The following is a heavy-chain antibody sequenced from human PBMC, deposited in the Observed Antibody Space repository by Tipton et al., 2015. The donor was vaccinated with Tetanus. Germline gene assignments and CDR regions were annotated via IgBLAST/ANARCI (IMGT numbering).Heavy chain of an antibody. CDR3: ARRVYDSEETRIDY. J-gene: IGHJ4*02. CDR2: MNPNSGNT. CDR1: GYTFTSYD. Sequence: QLVQSGAEVKKPGASVKVSCKASGYTFTSYDINWVRQATGQGLEWMGWMNPNSGNTGYAQKFQGGVTMTRNTSISTAYMELSSLRSEDPAVYYCARRVYDSEETRIDYWGQGTLVTVSS. V-gene: IGHV1-8*01. D-gene: IGHD3-22*01.